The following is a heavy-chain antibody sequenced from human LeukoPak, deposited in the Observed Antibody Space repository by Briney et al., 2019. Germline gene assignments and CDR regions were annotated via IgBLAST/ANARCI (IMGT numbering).Heavy chain of an antibody. CDR3: ARDASALH. V-gene: IGHV3-7*01. Sequence: PGGSLRLSCAASGIIMTKYWMTWVRQVPGKGLEWVATIKQDGSEKYYVDSVKGRFTISRDNAKSSLSLQMNSLRVDDTAVYYCARDASALHWGQGARVTASS. CDR1: GIIMTKYW. J-gene: IGHJ4*02. D-gene: IGHD3-3*01. CDR2: IKQDGSEK.